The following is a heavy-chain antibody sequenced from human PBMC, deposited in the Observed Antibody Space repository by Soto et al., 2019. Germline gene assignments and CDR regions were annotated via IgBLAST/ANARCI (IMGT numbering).Heavy chain of an antibody. D-gene: IGHD3-10*02. Sequence: SETLSLTCTVSGGSMSSSNYYRGWIRQPPGKGLEWIGSIYYSGSTYYNPSLKSRVTISVDTSKKQFSLKLSSVIAADTAVYYCARRGTCSGSPSCGMDVWGQGTTVTVSS. CDR3: ARRGTCSGSPSCGMDV. CDR2: IYYSGST. V-gene: IGHV4-39*01. J-gene: IGHJ6*02. CDR1: GGSMSSSNYY.